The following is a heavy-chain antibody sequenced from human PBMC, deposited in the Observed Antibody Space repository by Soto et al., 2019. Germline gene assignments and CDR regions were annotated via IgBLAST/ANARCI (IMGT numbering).Heavy chain of an antibody. CDR2: MNPYNGNT. CDR1: GYTFTSYD. CDR3: ATDVDTAMVTWYYYGMDV. J-gene: IGHJ6*02. D-gene: IGHD5-18*01. Sequence: GASVKVSCKASGYTFTSYDINWVRQATGQGLEWMGWMNPYNGNTNYAQKLQGRVTMTTDTSTSTAYMELRSLRSDDTAVYYFATDVDTAMVTWYYYGMDVWGQGTTVTVSS. V-gene: IGHV1-18*01.